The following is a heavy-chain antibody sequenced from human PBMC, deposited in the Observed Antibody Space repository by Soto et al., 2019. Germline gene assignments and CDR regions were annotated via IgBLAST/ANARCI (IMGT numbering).Heavy chain of an antibody. CDR1: GGSFSGYY. V-gene: IGHV4-34*03. Sequence: PSETLSLTCAVYGGSFSGYYWTWIRQPPGTGLEWIGHIYYSGSTNYNPSLKSRVTISVDTSKNQFSLKLSSVTAADTAVYYCTTRPYYYDSSGNNYPDYWGQGTLVTVSS. CDR2: IYYSGST. CDR3: TTRPYYYDSSGNNYPDY. J-gene: IGHJ4*02. D-gene: IGHD3-22*01.